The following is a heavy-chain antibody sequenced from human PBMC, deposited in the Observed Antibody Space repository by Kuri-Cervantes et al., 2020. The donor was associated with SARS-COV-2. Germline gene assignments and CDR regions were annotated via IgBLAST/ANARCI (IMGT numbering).Heavy chain of an antibody. CDR1: GGSISSSSYY. CDR2: IYYSGST. D-gene: IGHD5-12*01. V-gene: IGHV4-39*01. CDR3: FLQFYQLKRYNDD. Sequence: GSLRLSCTVSGGSISSSSYYWGWIRQPPGKGLEWIGSIYYSGSTYYNPSLKSRVTISVDTSKNQFSLKLSYVTAADTDVYYCFLQFYQLKRYNDDWGQETLVTVSS. J-gene: IGHJ4*02.